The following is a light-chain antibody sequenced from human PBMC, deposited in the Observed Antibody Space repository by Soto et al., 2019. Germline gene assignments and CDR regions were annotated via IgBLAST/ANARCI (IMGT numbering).Light chain of an antibody. CDR3: SSYTSSITLV. Sequence: SVLTKPASVSGSPGQSITISCTGTSSDVGGYNYVSWYQQHPGKAPKLMIYEVSNRQSGVSIRFSGSKSGNTASLTISGLPAEDAADYYCSSYTSSITLVFGTGTKGTVL. J-gene: IGLJ1*01. CDR1: SSDVGGYNY. V-gene: IGLV2-14*01. CDR2: EVS.